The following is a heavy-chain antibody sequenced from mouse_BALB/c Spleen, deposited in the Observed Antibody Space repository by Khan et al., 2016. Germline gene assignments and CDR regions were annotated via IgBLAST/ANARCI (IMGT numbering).Heavy chain of an antibody. CDR2: ISYSGYT. CDR3: ARGNDGFFAWFAY. J-gene: IGHJ3*01. V-gene: IGHV3-2*02. D-gene: IGHD2-3*01. CDR1: GYSITSDCA. Sequence: QLEESGLGLVKPSQSLSLTCTVTGYSITSDCAWSWIRQFPGNKLEWLGYISYSGYTSYNPSLKSRISITRDTSKNQFFLQLNSVTTEDTATYYCARGNDGFFAWFAYWGQGTLVTVSA.